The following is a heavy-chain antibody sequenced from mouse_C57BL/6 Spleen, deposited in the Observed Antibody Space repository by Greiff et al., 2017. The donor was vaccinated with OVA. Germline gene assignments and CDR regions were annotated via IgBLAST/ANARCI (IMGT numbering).Heavy chain of an antibody. J-gene: IGHJ4*01. Sequence: VQLKESGPGMVKPSQSLSLTCTVTGYSITSGYDWHWIRHFPGNKLEWMGYISYSGSTNYNPSLKSRISITHDTSKNHFFLKLNSVTTEDTATYYCAREGYSGGAMDYWGQGTSVTVSS. CDR3: AREGYSGGAMDY. CDR2: ISYSGST. D-gene: IGHD2-3*01. V-gene: IGHV3-1*01. CDR1: GYSITSGYD.